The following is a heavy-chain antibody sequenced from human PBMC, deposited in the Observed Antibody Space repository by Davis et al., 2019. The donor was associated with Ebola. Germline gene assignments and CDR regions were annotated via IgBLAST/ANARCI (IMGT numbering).Heavy chain of an antibody. CDR1: GFTFSGSA. Sequence: GESLKISCAASGFTFSGSAMHWVRQASGKGLEWVGRIRSKANSYATAYAVSVKGRFTISRDDSKNTAYLQMNSLKTEDTAVYYCTTTSGDTASDYWGQGTLVTVSS. V-gene: IGHV3-73*01. J-gene: IGHJ4*02. CDR3: TTTSGDTASDY. CDR2: IRSKANSYAT. D-gene: IGHD5-18*01.